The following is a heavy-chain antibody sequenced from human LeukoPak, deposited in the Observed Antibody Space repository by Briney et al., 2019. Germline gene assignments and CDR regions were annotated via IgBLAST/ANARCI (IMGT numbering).Heavy chain of an antibody. CDR3: ARDGAVVTGVYYYYGMDV. V-gene: IGHV1-18*01. J-gene: IGHJ6*02. Sequence: ASVKVSCKASGYTFISYGISWVRQAPGQGLEWMGWISAYNGNTNYAQKLQGRVTMTTDTSTSTAYMELRSLRSDDTAVYYCARDGAVVTGVYYYYGMDVWGQGTTVTVSS. CDR1: GYTFISYG. CDR2: ISAYNGNT. D-gene: IGHD4-23*01.